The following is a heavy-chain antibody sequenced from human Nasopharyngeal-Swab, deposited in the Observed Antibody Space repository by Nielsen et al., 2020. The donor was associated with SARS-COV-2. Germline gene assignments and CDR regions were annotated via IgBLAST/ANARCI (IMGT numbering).Heavy chain of an antibody. V-gene: IGHV4-39*01. CDR3: ARRGGFSGSYGMDV. Sequence: SETLSLTCNVPGGSIGGDNYYWGWIRQPPGKGLEWIGYIYYTGDTYYNPSLKSRLTMSVDTSKKQFSLRLSSVTAADTAIYYCARRGGFSGSYGMDVWGQGTTVTVSS. CDR1: GGSIGGDNYY. D-gene: IGHD5-12*01. CDR2: IYYTGDT. J-gene: IGHJ6*02.